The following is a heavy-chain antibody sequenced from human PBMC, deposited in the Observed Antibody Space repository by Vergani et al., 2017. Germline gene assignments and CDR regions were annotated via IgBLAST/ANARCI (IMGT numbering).Heavy chain of an antibody. D-gene: IGHD3-22*01. V-gene: IGHV3-33*01. J-gene: IGHJ4*02. Sequence: QVQLVESGGGVVQPGRSLRLSCAASGFTFSSYGMHWVRQAPGKGLEWVAVIWYDGSNKYYADSVKGRFTISRDNSKNTLYLQMNSLRAEDTAVYYCARDLDYYDSSGYSDFDYWGQGTLVTVSS. CDR3: ARDLDYYDSSGYSDFDY. CDR1: GFTFSSYG. CDR2: IWYDGSNK.